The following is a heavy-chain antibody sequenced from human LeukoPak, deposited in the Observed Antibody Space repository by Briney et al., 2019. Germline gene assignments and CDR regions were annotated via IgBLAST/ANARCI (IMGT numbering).Heavy chain of an antibody. CDR2: INPNSGGT. J-gene: IGHJ5*02. Sequence: ASVKVSCKASGYTFTGYYMHWVRQAPGQGLEWMGRINPNSGGTNYAQKFQGRVTMTRDTSISTAYMELSRLRSDDTAVYYCARGLYDYVWGSYRLNWFDPWGQGILVTVSS. V-gene: IGHV1-2*06. CDR3: ARGLYDYVWGSYRLNWFDP. CDR1: GYTFTGYY. D-gene: IGHD3-16*02.